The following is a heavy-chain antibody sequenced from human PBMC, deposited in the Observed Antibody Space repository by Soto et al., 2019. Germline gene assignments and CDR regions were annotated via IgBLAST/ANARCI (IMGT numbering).Heavy chain of an antibody. CDR2: ISSSSSYI. V-gene: IGHV3-21*01. Sequence: GGSLRLSCAASGFTFSSYSVNWVRQAPGKGLEWVSSISSSSSYIYYADSVKGRFTISRDNAKNSLYLQMNSLRAEDTAVYYCARDWSSGYYDYWGQGTLVTVSS. CDR3: ARDWSSGYYDY. D-gene: IGHD3-22*01. J-gene: IGHJ4*02. CDR1: GFTFSSYS.